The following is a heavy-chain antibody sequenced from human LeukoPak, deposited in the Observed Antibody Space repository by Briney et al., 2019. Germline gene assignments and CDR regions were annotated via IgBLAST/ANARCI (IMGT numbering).Heavy chain of an antibody. Sequence: NPSETLSLTCTVSGGSISSYYWSWIRQPPGKGLEWIGYIYYSGSTNYNPSLKSRVTISVDTSKNQFSPKLSSVTAADTAVYYCARAPDYDSSGYWFDYWGQGTLVTVSS. CDR3: ARAPDYDSSGYWFDY. J-gene: IGHJ4*02. V-gene: IGHV4-59*01. CDR1: GGSISSYY. D-gene: IGHD3-22*01. CDR2: IYYSGST.